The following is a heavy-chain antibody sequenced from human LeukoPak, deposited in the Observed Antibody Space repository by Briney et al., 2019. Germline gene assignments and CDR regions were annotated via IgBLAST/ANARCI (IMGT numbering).Heavy chain of an antibody. D-gene: IGHD4-17*01. Sequence: GGSLRLSCAASGFTFSSYAMSWVRQAPGKGLERVAFIRYDGSNKYYADSVKGRFTISRDNSKNTLYLQMNSLRAEDTAVYYCAKEIWPTVTTPGWTYFDYWGQGALVTVSS. J-gene: IGHJ4*02. V-gene: IGHV3-30*02. CDR3: AKEIWPTVTTPGWTYFDY. CDR2: IRYDGSNK. CDR1: GFTFSSYA.